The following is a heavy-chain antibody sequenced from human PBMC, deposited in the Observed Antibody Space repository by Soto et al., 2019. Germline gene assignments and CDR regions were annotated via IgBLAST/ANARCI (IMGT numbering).Heavy chain of an antibody. CDR1: GLSLTSGYD. CDR3: ARLVPTGSRFAP. D-gene: IGHD1-1*01. V-gene: IGHV4-38-2*01. J-gene: IGHJ5*02. CDR2: IYHSGKT. Sequence: PSETRSRTCAVSGLSLTSGYDWSLIRQPPGKGLEWIGSIYHSGKTYYNPSLKSGVTMSVDTSKNQYYLKLTSVTAAATAMYDCARLVPTGSRFAPWGKGTMVSVSS.